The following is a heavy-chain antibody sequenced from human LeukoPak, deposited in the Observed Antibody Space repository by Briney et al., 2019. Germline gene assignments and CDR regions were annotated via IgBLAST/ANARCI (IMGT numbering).Heavy chain of an antibody. D-gene: IGHD3-10*01. CDR2: ISSSSSYI. V-gene: IGHV3-21*01. J-gene: IGHJ4*02. CDR3: ARHYGSGSYYFDY. CDR1: GFTFSSYS. Sequence: GGSLRLSCAASGFTFSSYSMNWVRQAPGKGLEWVSSISSSSSYIYYADSVKGRFTISRDNAKNSLYLQMNSLRAEDTAVHYCARHYGSGSYYFDYWGQGTLVTVSS.